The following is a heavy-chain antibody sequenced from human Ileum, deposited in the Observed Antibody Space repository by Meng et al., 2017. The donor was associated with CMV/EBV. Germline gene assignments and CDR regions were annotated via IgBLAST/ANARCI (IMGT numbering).Heavy chain of an antibody. CDR1: GFTFSDAW. J-gene: IGHJ4*02. CDR3: ARAYSGSYWIEY. Sequence: GSLRLSCAVSGFTFSDAWMTWVRQAPGKGLEWVGYVHRSGDTKYNPSLKSRVTISVDTAKNQFSVRLTSVTAADTAVYYCARAYSGSYWIEYWGQGTLVTVSS. CDR2: VHRSGDT. V-gene: IGHV4-59*01. D-gene: IGHD1-26*01.